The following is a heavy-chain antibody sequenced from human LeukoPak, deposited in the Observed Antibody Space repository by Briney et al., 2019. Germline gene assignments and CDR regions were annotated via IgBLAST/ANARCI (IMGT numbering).Heavy chain of an antibody. Sequence: ASVKVSCKASGYTFTGYYMHWVRQAPGQGLEWMGWMNPNSGGTNYAQKFQGRVTMTRDTSISTAYMELSRLRSDDTAVYYCARASDCSGGSCYSDYYYYYMDVWGKGTTVTVSS. D-gene: IGHD2-15*01. J-gene: IGHJ6*03. CDR2: MNPNSGGT. CDR1: GYTFTGYY. CDR3: ARASDCSGGSCYSDYYYYYMDV. V-gene: IGHV1-2*02.